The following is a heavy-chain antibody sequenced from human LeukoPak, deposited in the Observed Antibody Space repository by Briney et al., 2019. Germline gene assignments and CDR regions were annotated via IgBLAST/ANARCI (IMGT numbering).Heavy chain of an antibody. CDR1: GFTFNTYA. CDR2: ISSGGST. Sequence: GGSLRLSCAASGFTFNTYAMTWVRQVPGKGLEWVSNISSGGSTYYQDSVKRRFTISRDNYKDTLYLTMNSLRVEDRPAYYCAGGGYCSSTSCYFHFDYWGQGILVTVSS. J-gene: IGHJ4*02. CDR3: AGGGYCSSTSCYFHFDY. D-gene: IGHD2-2*01. V-gene: IGHV3-23*01.